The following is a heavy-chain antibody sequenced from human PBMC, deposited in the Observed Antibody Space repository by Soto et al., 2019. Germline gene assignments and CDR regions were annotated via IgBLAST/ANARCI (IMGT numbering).Heavy chain of an antibody. J-gene: IGHJ6*02. D-gene: IGHD6-6*01. V-gene: IGHV4-31*03. CDR3: ARGSSIAGLYYGMDV. Sequence: QVQLQESGPGLVKPSQTLSLTCTVSGGSISSGGYYWTWIRQHPGKGLEWIGYSYYSGTTYYNPSLKSRVTISLDTSKNQFPLKLSSATAADTAVYYCARGSSIAGLYYGMDVWGQGTTVTVSS. CDR1: GGSISSGGYY. CDR2: SYYSGTT.